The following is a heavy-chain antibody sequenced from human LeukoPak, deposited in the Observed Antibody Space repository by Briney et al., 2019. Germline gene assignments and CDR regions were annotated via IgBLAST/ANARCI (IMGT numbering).Heavy chain of an antibody. V-gene: IGHV4-59*12. CDR3: ATKASDYGDYVGAFDI. CDR2: IYYSGST. J-gene: IGHJ3*02. CDR1: GGSISSYY. Sequence: SETLSLTCTVSGGSISSYYWSWIRQPPGKGLEWIGYIYYSGSTNYNPSLKSRVTISVDTSKNQFSLKLSSVTAADTAVYYCATKASDYGDYVGAFDIWGQGTMVTVSS. D-gene: IGHD4-17*01.